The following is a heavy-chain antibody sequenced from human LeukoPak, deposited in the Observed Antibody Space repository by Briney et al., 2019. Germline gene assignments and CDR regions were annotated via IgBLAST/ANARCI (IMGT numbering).Heavy chain of an antibody. D-gene: IGHD1-26*01. CDR1: GGTFSSYA. CDR2: IIPIFGTA. J-gene: IGHJ5*02. V-gene: IGHV1-69*13. Sequence: SVKVSCKASGGTFSSYAISWVRQAPGQGLEWMGGIIPIFGTANYAQKFQGRVTITADESTSTAYMELSSLRSEDTAVYYCAGDSGSYYWFDPWGQGTLVTVSS. CDR3: AGDSGSYYWFDP.